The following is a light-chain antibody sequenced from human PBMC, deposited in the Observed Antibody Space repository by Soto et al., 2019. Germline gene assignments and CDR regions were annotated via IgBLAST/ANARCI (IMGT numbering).Light chain of an antibody. CDR3: CSYALL. Sequence: QSALTQPASVSGSPGQSITISCTGTNSDVGTHNLVSWYQQHPGKAPKLIIYEGTKRPSGVSNRFSGSKSGNTASLTISGLQAEDEAVYYCCSYALLFGTGTKVTVL. J-gene: IGLJ1*01. CDR2: EGT. CDR1: NSDVGTHNL. V-gene: IGLV2-23*01.